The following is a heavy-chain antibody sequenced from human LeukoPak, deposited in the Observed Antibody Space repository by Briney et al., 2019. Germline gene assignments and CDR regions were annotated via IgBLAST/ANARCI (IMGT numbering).Heavy chain of an antibody. D-gene: IGHD3-22*01. CDR2: ISSSGSTI. J-gene: IGHJ4*02. CDR1: GFTFSDYY. CDR3: ARVPYYYDSSGYWGYFDY. V-gene: IGHV3-11*04. Sequence: GGSLRLSCAASGFTFSDYYMSWIRQAPGKGLEWVSYISSSGSTIYYADSVKGRFTISRGNAKNSLYLQMNSLRAEDTAVYFCARVPYYYDSSGYWGYFDYWGQGTLVTVSS.